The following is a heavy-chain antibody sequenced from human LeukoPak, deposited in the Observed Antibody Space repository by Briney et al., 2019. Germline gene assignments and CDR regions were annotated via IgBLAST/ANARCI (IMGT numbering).Heavy chain of an antibody. CDR2: VSTADSAT. V-gene: IGHV5-51*01. D-gene: IGHD5-24*01. CDR3: AIRRGAAGVATSWGLDY. J-gene: IGHJ4*02. CDR1: GYDFTAYW. Sequence: KRGESLKISCKGSGYDFTAYWVACVRQMPGKGLEWMGIVSTADSATRYSPSFQGQVTISADNSITTAYLPWSSLKASDTAMYYCAIRRGAAGVATSWGLDYWGQGTLVTVS.